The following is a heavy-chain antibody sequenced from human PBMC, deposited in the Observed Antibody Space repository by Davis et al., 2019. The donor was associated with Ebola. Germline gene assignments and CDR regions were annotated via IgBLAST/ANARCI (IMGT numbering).Heavy chain of an antibody. V-gene: IGHV3-11*06. CDR3: ARDSSSWVWGHYGMDV. Sequence: PGGSLRLSCAASGFSFSDHYMTWVRRAPGKGLEWVSYISGTGTFTKYADSVKGRFTISRDNAKNSLYLQMNSLRAEDTAVYYCARDSSSWVWGHYGMDVWGKGTTVTVSS. CDR2: ISGTGTFT. D-gene: IGHD6-13*01. CDR1: GFSFSDHY. J-gene: IGHJ6*04.